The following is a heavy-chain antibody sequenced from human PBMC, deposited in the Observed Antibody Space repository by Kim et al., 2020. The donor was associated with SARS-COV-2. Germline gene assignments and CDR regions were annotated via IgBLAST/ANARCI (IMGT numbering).Heavy chain of an antibody. CDR2: IYHSGTT. CDR1: GASISSYY. J-gene: IGHJ6*02. Sequence: SETLSLTCSVSGASISSYYWSWIRQPPGKGLEWIGYIYHSGTTNYNPSLKSRVTISGDTSMNQFSLKLTSVTAADTAVYYCARGPYDFWSGYYRVRHFYGMDVWGQGTTVTVSS. V-gene: IGHV4-59*13. D-gene: IGHD3-3*01. CDR3: ARGPYDFWSGYYRVRHFYGMDV.